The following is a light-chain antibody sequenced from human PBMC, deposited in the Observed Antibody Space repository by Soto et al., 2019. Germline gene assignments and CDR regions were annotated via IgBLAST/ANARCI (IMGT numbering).Light chain of an antibody. Sequence: ETVLTQSPGTLSLSPGETATLSHRASESIRSNSLAWYQQKPGQPPRLLIYGASNRATDIPDRFSGSGSGTDFTLTITRLESEDFAVYDCQQYENSPITFGQGTRLDIK. J-gene: IGKJ5*01. V-gene: IGKV3-20*01. CDR2: GAS. CDR1: ESIRSNS. CDR3: QQYENSPIT.